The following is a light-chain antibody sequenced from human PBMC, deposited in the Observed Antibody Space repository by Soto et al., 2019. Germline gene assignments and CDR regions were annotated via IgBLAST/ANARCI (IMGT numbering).Light chain of an antibody. V-gene: IGKV1-12*01. Sequence: DIQMTQSPPSVSASVGDRVTITCRASQDVGKWLAWYQQKPGKAPTLLIHGASSLQSGVPPRYSGSGYGTYFTLTISSLQPEDFATYYCQQAISFPITFGQGTRLEIK. J-gene: IGKJ5*01. CDR2: GAS. CDR3: QQAISFPIT. CDR1: QDVGKW.